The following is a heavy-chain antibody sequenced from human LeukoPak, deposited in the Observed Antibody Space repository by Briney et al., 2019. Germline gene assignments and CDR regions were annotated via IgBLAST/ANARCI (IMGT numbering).Heavy chain of an antibody. Sequence: PGGSLRLSYTASGFPFSSYAMNYVRQAPGKGLECVSGLVAGGTFPYYPDSEKGRFTISHDHSRNTLYLQINSLRTDDTAVYYDAKDLDHAPYGYYFDYWGQGTLVTVSS. CDR1: GFPFSSYA. CDR2: LVAGGTFP. D-gene: IGHD4-17*01. V-gene: IGHV3-23*01. CDR3: AKDLDHAPYGYYFDY. J-gene: IGHJ4*02.